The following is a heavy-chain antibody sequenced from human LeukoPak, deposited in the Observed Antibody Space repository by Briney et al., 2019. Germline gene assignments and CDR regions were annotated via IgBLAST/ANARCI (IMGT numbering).Heavy chain of an antibody. J-gene: IGHJ4*02. D-gene: IGHD3-22*01. CDR2: ISSYNGNT. CDR3: ARVPRPYYYDGSGPFDY. Sequence: ASVKVSCKASPYTFSDYAITWVRQAPGQGLEWMGWISSYNGNTNRMYAQKFQGRVTMTTDTSTSTAYMELRSLRKEDTAMYFCARVPRPYYYDGSGPFDYWGQGTQVTVSS. V-gene: IGHV1-18*04. CDR1: PYTFSDYA.